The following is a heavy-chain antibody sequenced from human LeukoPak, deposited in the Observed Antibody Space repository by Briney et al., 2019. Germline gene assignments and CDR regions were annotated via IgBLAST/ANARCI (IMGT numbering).Heavy chain of an antibody. D-gene: IGHD4-23*01. CDR2: ITSTGRYI. CDR3: ARLRNVGGNPHPFNV. CDR1: GFNFIDYT. V-gene: IGHV3-21*01. J-gene: IGHJ4*02. Sequence: PGGSLRLPCAASGFNFIDYTMNWVRQAPGKGLEWVSSITSTGRYIFYADSLKGRFTIPRDNAKKSLYLQMNSLRAEDTAVYYCARLRNVGGNPHPFNVWGQGTLVTVSS.